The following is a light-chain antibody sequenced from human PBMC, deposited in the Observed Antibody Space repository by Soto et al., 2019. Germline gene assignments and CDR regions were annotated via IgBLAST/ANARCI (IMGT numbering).Light chain of an antibody. CDR1: QDISNY. CDR3: HQYLNRPIST. CDR2: AAS. V-gene: IGKV1-33*01. J-gene: IGKJ3*01. Sequence: DIQMTQSPSSLSASVGDRVTITCQASQDISNYLNWYQQKPGKAPRLLIYAASNLETGVTSKFSGSGSGTDFTFTISSLQPEDIATYYCHQYLNRPISTFGPGTKVDIK.